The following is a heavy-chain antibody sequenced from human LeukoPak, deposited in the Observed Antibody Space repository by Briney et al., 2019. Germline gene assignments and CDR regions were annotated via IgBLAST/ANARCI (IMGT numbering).Heavy chain of an antibody. D-gene: IGHD5-24*01. CDR3: TRTRDGYNAWIFDY. V-gene: IGHV3-73*01. CDR2: IRSKANSYAT. CDR1: GFTFSGSA. J-gene: IGHJ4*02. Sequence: PGGSLRLSRAASGFTFSGSAMHWVRQASGKGLEWVGRIRSKANSYATAYAASVKGRFTISRDDSKNTAYLQMNSLKTEDTAVYYCTRTRDGYNAWIFDYWGQGTLVTVSS.